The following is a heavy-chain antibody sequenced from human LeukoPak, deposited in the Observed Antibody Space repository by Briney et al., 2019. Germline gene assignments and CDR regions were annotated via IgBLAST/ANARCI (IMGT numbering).Heavy chain of an antibody. Sequence: PGGSLRLSCAASGFTFSSYAMSWVRQAPGKGLEWVSAISGNAAGTYYADSVKGRFTISRDNSKNTLSLQMSSLRAEDTAVYYCAKAIATTGKPVFDYWGQGTLVTVSS. J-gene: IGHJ4*02. CDR2: ISGNAAGT. CDR3: AKAIATTGKPVFDY. CDR1: GFTFSSYA. V-gene: IGHV3-23*01. D-gene: IGHD6-13*01.